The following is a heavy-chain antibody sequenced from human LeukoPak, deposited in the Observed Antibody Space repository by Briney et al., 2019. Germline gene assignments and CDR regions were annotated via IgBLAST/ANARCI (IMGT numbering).Heavy chain of an antibody. D-gene: IGHD3-10*01. J-gene: IGHJ6*03. CDR2: IYPGDSDT. CDR3: ARLSGAYYYHYYMDV. V-gene: IGHV5-51*01. Sequence: GESLQISCQGSGYSFANYWIGWVRPMPGKGLEWMGIIYPGDSDTRYSPSIQGQVTISADKSISTAYLQWSSLKASDTAMYYCARLSGAYYYHYYMDVWGKGTTVTVS. CDR1: GYSFANYW.